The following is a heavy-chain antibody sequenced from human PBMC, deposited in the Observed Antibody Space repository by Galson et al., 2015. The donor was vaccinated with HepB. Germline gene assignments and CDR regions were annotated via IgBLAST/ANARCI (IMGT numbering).Heavy chain of an antibody. V-gene: IGHV4-61*02. D-gene: IGHD1-26*01. CDR3: ARVGATGFTKENWFDP. J-gene: IGHJ5*02. CDR1: GGSISSGSYY. CDR2: IYTSGST. Sequence: TLSLTCTVSGGSISSGSYYWSWIRQPAGKGLEWIGRIYTSGSTNYNPSLKSRVTMSVDTSKNQFSLKLSSVTAADTAVYYCARVGATGFTKENWFDPWGQGTLVTVSS.